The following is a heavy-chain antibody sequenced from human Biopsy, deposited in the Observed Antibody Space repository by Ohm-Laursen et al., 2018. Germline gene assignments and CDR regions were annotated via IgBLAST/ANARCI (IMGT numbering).Heavy chain of an antibody. CDR3: ARDRGYYSDRTVPGYFDL. CDR1: GDSISSYY. J-gene: IGHJ2*01. V-gene: IGHV4-59*01. CDR2: VYYTGST. D-gene: IGHD3-22*01. Sequence: GALSLTCTVSGDSISSYYWSWIRQPPGKGLQWIGYVYYTGSTDYNPSLQSRVTISVDTSKNHFSLRLRSVAPADTAIYYCARDRGYYSDRTVPGYFDLWGRGTLVTVSS.